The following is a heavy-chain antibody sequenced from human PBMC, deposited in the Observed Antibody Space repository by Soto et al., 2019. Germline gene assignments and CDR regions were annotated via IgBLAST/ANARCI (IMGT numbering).Heavy chain of an antibody. Sequence: QVQLVESGGGVVQPGRSLRLSCAASGFTFKNYAVHWVRQAPGKGLDWVAVISHDGTKMYYADSVKGRFTISRDNXKXXLFLQMNSLRTEDTAVYYCARDESRARYYYYGVDVWGQGTTVTVSS. CDR1: GFTFKNYA. V-gene: IGHV3-30-3*01. CDR2: ISHDGTKM. J-gene: IGHJ6*02. CDR3: ARDESRARYYYYGVDV.